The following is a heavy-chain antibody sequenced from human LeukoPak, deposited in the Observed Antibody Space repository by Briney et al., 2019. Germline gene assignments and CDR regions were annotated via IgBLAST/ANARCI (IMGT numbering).Heavy chain of an antibody. V-gene: IGHV4-38-2*02. Sequence: SETLSLTCTVSGYSISSGYYWGWIRQSPGKGLEWIGSIYHGGSTYYNPSPRSRVIVSVDTSKNQFSLKLSSVTAADTAVYYCARHGGIAAAGTNWFDPWGQGTLVTVSS. CDR2: IYHGGST. D-gene: IGHD6-13*01. CDR1: GYSISSGYY. J-gene: IGHJ5*02. CDR3: ARHGGIAAAGTNWFDP.